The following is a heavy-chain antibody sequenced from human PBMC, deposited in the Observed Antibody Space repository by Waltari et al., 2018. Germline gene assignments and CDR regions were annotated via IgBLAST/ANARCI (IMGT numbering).Heavy chain of an antibody. CDR1: GGSISGYY. D-gene: IGHD6-13*01. J-gene: IGHJ3*02. CDR2: IYYRGST. CDR3: ARDTPTSSSWSDAFDI. V-gene: IGHV4-59*01. Sequence: QVQLQESGPGLVRPSETLSLTCTVSGGSISGYYWSWIRQPPGKGLEWIGYIYYRGSTNYNPSLKSRVTMSVDTSNNQFSLKLRSVTAADTAVYYCARDTPTSSSWSDAFDIWGPGTMVTVSS.